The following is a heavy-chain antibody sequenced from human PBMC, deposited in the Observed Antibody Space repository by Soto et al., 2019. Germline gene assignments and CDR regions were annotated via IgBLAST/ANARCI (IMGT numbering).Heavy chain of an antibody. CDR2: INSDGSST. Sequence: GGPLRLSCAASGFTFSGYWMHWVRQAPGKGLVWVSRINSDGSSTSYADSVKGRFTISRDNAKNTLYLQMNSLRAEDTAVYYCARASPLPADYYYGMDVWGQGTTVTVSS. CDR3: ARASPLPADYYYGMDV. CDR1: GFTFSGYW. V-gene: IGHV3-74*01. D-gene: IGHD2-2*01. J-gene: IGHJ6*02.